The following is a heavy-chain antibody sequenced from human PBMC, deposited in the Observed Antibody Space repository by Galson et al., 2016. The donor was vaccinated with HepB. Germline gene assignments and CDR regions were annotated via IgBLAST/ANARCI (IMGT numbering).Heavy chain of an antibody. CDR1: GASMSGTNW. Sequence: SETLSLTCAVSGASMSGTNWWSWVRQPPGKGLEWIGEVYHSGSTNYNPSLKSRVTISLDQSKNQFALKLNSGTAADTAVYYCPYNGYYTIMTWGQGTLVTVSS. CDR3: PYNGYYTIMT. CDR2: VYHSGST. V-gene: IGHV4-4*02. D-gene: IGHD3-10*01. J-gene: IGHJ4*02.